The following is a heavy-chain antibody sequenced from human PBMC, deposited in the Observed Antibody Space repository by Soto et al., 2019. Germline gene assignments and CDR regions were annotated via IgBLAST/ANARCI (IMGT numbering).Heavy chain of an antibody. V-gene: IGHV2-5*02. Sequence: QITLKESGPTLVKPTQTLTLTCTFSGFSLSTSGVGVGWIRQPPGKALEWLALIYWDDDKRYSPSLKSRLTLTKDTSKNQVVLTMTNMDPVDTATYYCAHRLRAYYYGSGSFDYWGQGTLVTVSS. CDR3: AHRLRAYYYGSGSFDY. CDR2: IYWDDDK. J-gene: IGHJ4*02. D-gene: IGHD3-10*01. CDR1: GFSLSTSGVG.